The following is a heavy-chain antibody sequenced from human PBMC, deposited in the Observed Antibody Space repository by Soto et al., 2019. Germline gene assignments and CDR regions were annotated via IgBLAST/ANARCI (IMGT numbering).Heavy chain of an antibody. J-gene: IGHJ4*02. CDR1: GFTFHDYA. V-gene: IGHV3-23*05. CDR2: XXFXGXXX. Sequence: PGGSLILACATSGFTFHDYAISWFLQAPGKGLEGXSAXXFXGXXXFXXXSVKGRFTISRDDSENTLFLQMSSLRAEDTAKYYCAKSGPTNYFDFWGQGTLVTVSS. D-gene: IGHD1-26*01. CDR3: AKSGPTNYFDF.